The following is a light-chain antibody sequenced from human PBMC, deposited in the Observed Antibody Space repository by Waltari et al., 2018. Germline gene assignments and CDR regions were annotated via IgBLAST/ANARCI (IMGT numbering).Light chain of an antibody. CDR2: RNN. J-gene: IGLJ3*02. CDR1: RSNIGSNY. CDR3: AAWDDSLSGRV. Sequence: QSVLTQPPSASGTPGQRVTISCSGSRSNIGSNYVYWYQQLPGTAPKLLIYRNNQRPAGVPDRFSGSKSGTSASLAISGLRSEDEADHYCAAWDDSLSGRVFGGGTKVTVL. V-gene: IGLV1-47*01.